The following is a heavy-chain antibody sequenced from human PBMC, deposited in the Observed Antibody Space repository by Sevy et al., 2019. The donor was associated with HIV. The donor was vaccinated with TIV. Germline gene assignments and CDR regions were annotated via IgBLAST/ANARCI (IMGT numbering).Heavy chain of an antibody. CDR1: GYTFTGYY. CDR3: ARGGYCSSTSCRYYYYYGMDV. V-gene: IGHV1-2*02. Sequence: ASVKVSCKASGYTFTGYYMHWVRQAPGQGLEWMGWINPNSGGTNYPQKFQGRVTMTRDTSISTAYMELSRLRSDDTAVYYCARGGYCSSTSCRYYYYYGMDVWGQGTTVTVSS. D-gene: IGHD2-2*01. J-gene: IGHJ6*02. CDR2: INPNSGGT.